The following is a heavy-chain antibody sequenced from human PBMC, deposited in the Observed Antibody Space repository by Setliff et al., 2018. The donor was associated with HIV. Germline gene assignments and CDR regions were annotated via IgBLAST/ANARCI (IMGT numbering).Heavy chain of an antibody. Sequence: SETLPLTCAVSGYSISSGYYWGWIRQPPGKGLEWIGSIYHTGSTYYNPSLRSRVTISVDTSKNQFSLKLSSVTAADTAVYYCARLGDYGSGGWFDPWGQGTLVTVSS. CDR1: GYSISSGYY. J-gene: IGHJ5*02. CDR3: ARLGDYGSGGWFDP. CDR2: IYHTGST. D-gene: IGHD3-10*01. V-gene: IGHV4-38-2*01.